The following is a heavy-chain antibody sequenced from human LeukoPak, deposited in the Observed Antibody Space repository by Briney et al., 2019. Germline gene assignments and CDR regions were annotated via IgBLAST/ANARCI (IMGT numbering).Heavy chain of an antibody. D-gene: IGHD6-19*01. Sequence: PSETLSLTCAVYGGSFSGYYWSWIRQPPGKGLEWIGEINHSGSTNYNPSLKSRVTISVDTSKNQFSLKLSSVTAADTAVYYCARHPSRGWLVPYYFDYWGQGTLVTVSS. CDR3: ARHPSRGWLVPYYFDY. V-gene: IGHV4-34*01. J-gene: IGHJ4*02. CDR2: INHSGST. CDR1: GGSFSGYY.